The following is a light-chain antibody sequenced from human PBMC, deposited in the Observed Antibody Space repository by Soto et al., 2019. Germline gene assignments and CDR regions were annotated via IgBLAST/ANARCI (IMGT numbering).Light chain of an antibody. CDR2: DAS. V-gene: IGKV1-5*01. CDR3: QQYNRYAVT. CDR1: QSASTF. Sequence: EIQMSQSPSTLSASVGDRVTITCRASQSASTFLAWYQQKPGQAPKLLIYDASTLQSGVPSRFSASGSGTEFALTISGLQPDDFAVYYCQQYNRYAVTFAQGTKVDIK. J-gene: IGKJ1*01.